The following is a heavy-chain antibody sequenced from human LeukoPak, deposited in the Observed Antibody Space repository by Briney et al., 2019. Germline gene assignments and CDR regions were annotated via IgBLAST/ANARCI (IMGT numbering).Heavy chain of an antibody. CDR2: ISSSSSYI. D-gene: IGHD6-13*01. Sequence: GSLRLSCAASGFTFSSYSMNWVRQAPGKGLEWVSSISSSSSYIYYADSVKGRFTISRDNAKNSLYLQMNSLRAEDTAVYYCARDSVEVIAAAGGYYMDVWGKGTTVTVSS. J-gene: IGHJ6*03. CDR3: ARDSVEVIAAAGGYYMDV. CDR1: GFTFSSYS. V-gene: IGHV3-21*01.